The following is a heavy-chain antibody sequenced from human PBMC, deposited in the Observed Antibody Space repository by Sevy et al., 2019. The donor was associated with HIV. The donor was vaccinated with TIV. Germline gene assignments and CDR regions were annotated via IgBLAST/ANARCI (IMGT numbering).Heavy chain of an antibody. D-gene: IGHD6-13*01. CDR2: ISYDGSNK. J-gene: IGHJ4*02. CDR1: GFTFSSYA. Sequence: GGSLRLSCAASGFTFSSYAMHWVRQAPGKGLEWVAVISYDGSNKYYADSVKGRFTISRDNSKNTLYLQMNGLRAEDTAVYYCARTAGTSGYFDYWGQGTLVTVSS. CDR3: ARTAGTSGYFDY. V-gene: IGHV3-30-3*01.